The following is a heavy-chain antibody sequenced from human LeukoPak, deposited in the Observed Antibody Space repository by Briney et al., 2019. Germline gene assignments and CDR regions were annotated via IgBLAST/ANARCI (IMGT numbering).Heavy chain of an antibody. Sequence: GGSLRLSCAVSGITLSNYGMSWVRQAPGKGREWVAGISDSGGRTNYADSVKGRFTISRDNPKNTLYLQMNSLRAEDTAVYYCAKSKKQLVLGIDYWGQGTLVTVSS. D-gene: IGHD6-13*01. CDR2: ISDSGGRT. V-gene: IGHV3-23*01. CDR3: AKSKKQLVLGIDY. J-gene: IGHJ4*02. CDR1: GITLSNYG.